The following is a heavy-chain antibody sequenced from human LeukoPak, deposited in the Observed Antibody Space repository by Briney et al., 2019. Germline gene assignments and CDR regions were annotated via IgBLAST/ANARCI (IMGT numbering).Heavy chain of an antibody. CDR1: GGSFSGYY. CDR2: INHSGST. V-gene: IGHV4-34*01. Sequence: SETLSLTCAVYGGSFSGYYWSWIRQPPGKGLEWIGEINHSGSTNYNPSLKSRVTISVDTSKNQFSLKLSSVTAADTAVYYCARARYYGQYFQHWGQGTLVTVSS. J-gene: IGHJ1*01. CDR3: ARARYYGQYFQH. D-gene: IGHD3-10*01.